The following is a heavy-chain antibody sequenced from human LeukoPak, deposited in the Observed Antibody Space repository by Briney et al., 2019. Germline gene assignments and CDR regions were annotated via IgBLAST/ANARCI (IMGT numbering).Heavy chain of an antibody. CDR3: AKSPGTAAGYWFDS. D-gene: IGHD6-13*01. V-gene: IGHV3-23*01. Sequence: GGSLRLSCAASGFTFSSYGMSWVRQVPGKGLEWVSAVTNSGVDTYYADSVKGRFTISRDNSNNTLYLQMYSLKAEDTAFYYCAKSPGTAAGYWFDSWGQGDLVTVSS. J-gene: IGHJ5*01. CDR2: VTNSGVDT. CDR1: GFTFSSYG.